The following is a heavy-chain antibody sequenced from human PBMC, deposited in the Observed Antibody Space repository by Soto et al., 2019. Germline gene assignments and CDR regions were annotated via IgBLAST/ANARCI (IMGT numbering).Heavy chain of an antibody. CDR2: IHSSGSTI. D-gene: IGHD6-13*01. CDR3: TRSYSSSPWSGDYFDY. CDR1: GFTFSDYY. J-gene: IGHJ4*02. V-gene: IGHV3-11*01. Sequence: GGSLRLSCAASGFTFSDYYMSWIRQAPGKGLDWVSYIHSSGSTINYADSVKGRFTVSRDNAKKSLYLQMNSLRAEDTAEYYCTRSYSSSPWSGDYFDYWGQGTLVTVSS.